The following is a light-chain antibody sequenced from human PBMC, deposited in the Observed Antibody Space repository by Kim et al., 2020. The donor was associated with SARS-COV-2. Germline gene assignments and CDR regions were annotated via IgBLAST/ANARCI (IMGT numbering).Light chain of an antibody. Sequence: HTATLTSTGDSNNGADQEAAWRQQHQGHPPKLLSYRNNNRPSGISERLSASRSGNTASLTITGLQPEDEADYYCSAWDSGLSAWVFGGGTQLTVL. CDR3: SAWDSGLSAWV. V-gene: IGLV10-54*01. J-gene: IGLJ3*02. CDR1: SNNGADQE. CDR2: RNN.